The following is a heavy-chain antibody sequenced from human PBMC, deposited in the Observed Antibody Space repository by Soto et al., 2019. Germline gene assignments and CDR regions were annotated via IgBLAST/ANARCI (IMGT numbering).Heavy chain of an antibody. CDR2: IYYSGST. CDR3: AREVMYPPGVGY. Sequence: SETLSLTCTVSGGSISSGGYYWSWIRQHPGKGLEWIGYIYYSGSTYYNPSLKSRVTISVDTSKNQFSLKLSSVTAADTAVYYCAREVMYPPGVGYWGQGTLVTVSS. CDR1: GGSISSGGYY. D-gene: IGHD2-8*01. V-gene: IGHV4-31*03. J-gene: IGHJ4*02.